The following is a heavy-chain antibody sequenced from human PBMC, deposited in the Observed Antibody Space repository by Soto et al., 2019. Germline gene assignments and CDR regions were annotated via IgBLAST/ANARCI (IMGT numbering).Heavy chain of an antibody. CDR1: GGSISSYY. V-gene: IGHV4-4*07. CDR2: IYTSGST. D-gene: IGHD3-3*01. Sequence: QVQLQESGPGLVKPSETLSLTCTVSGGSISSYYWSWIRQPAGKGLEWIGRIYTSGSTNYNPSLKSRVTMSVDTSKNQFSLKLSSVTAADTAVYYCARYRASGYYEVGAPDNIPYYYYYGMDVWGQGTTVTVSS. CDR3: ARYRASGYYEVGAPDNIPYYYYYGMDV. J-gene: IGHJ6*02.